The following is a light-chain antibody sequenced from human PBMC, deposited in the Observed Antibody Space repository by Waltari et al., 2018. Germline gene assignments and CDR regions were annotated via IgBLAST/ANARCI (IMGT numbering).Light chain of an antibody. CDR1: NNDIASHNL. CDR3: CSYAGTPRVV. V-gene: IGLV2-23*02. CDR2: EVN. J-gene: IGLJ2*01. Sequence: QSALTQPASVSGSPGQSITISFTGTNNDIASHNLVSWYQQHPGKAPKVIIFEVNKRPSGVSNRFSGSKSGNTASLTVSGLHPEDEADYYCCSYAGTPRVVFGGGTKLTVL.